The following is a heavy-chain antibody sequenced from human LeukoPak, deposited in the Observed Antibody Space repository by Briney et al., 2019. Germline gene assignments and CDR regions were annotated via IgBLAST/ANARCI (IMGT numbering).Heavy chain of an antibody. D-gene: IGHD3-3*01. Sequence: AGGSLRLSCAASGFTFSSYWMHWVRQAPGKGLVWVSRINTDGSNTRYADSVKGRFTISRDNAKNTLYLQMNSLRAEDTAVYYCARERTYYDFWSGSSDDAFDIWGQGTMVTVSS. J-gene: IGHJ3*02. V-gene: IGHV3-74*01. CDR2: INTDGSNT. CDR1: GFTFSSYW. CDR3: ARERTYYDFWSGSSDDAFDI.